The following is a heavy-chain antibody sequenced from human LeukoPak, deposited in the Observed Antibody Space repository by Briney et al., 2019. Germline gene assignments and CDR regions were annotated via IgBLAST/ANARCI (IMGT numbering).Heavy chain of an antibody. D-gene: IGHD3-10*01. CDR1: GFTFSSYA. CDR3: ARSRGSFDY. J-gene: IGHJ4*02. V-gene: IGHV3-30*01. Sequence: PGRSLRLSCAASGFTFSSYAMHWVRQAPGKGLEWVAVISYDGSNKYYADSVKGRSTISRDNSKNTLYLQMNSLRAEDTAVYYCARSRGSFDYWGQGTLVTVSS. CDR2: ISYDGSNK.